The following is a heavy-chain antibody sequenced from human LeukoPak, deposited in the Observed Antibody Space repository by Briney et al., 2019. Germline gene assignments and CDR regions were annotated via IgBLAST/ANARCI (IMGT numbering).Heavy chain of an antibody. Sequence: ASVMVSCKASGYSFTGHYLYWVRQAPGQGLEWMGWINPASGGTEYAQMFQGRVSMTTDTSTNTAYMELTGLISDDTAVYYCSKSGLGGLDSAAYRFLEHWGQGTLIAVSS. CDR2: INPASGGT. D-gene: IGHD3-22*01. CDR3: SKSGLGGLDSAAYRFLEH. V-gene: IGHV1-2*02. J-gene: IGHJ4*02. CDR1: GYSFTGHY.